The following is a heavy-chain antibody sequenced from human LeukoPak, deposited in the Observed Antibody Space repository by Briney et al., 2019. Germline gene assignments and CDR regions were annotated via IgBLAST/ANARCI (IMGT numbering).Heavy chain of an antibody. J-gene: IGHJ4*02. CDR2: IWYDGSNK. CDR1: GFTFSSYG. CDR3: ARDAVVVAATYYFDY. V-gene: IGHV3-33*01. Sequence: GGSLRLSCAASGFTFSSYGMHWGRQAPGKGLEWVAVIWYDGSNKYYADSVKGRFTISRDNSKNTLYLQMNSLRAEDTAVYYCARDAVVVAATYYFDYWGQGTLVTVSS. D-gene: IGHD2-15*01.